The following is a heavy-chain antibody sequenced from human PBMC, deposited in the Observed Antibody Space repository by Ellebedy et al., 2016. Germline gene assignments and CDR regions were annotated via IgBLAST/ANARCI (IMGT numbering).Heavy chain of an antibody. D-gene: IGHD2-21*01. Sequence: GGSLRLXCAASGFTFSSYAMSWVRQAPGKGLEWVSTISGGGDATFSADSVKGRFTISRDNSRNILYLHMNSLRVDDTAKYYCREGHYSDVWGQGTLVTVSS. J-gene: IGHJ1*01. CDR3: REGHYSDV. CDR1: GFTFSSYA. CDR2: ISGGGDAT. V-gene: IGHV3-23*01.